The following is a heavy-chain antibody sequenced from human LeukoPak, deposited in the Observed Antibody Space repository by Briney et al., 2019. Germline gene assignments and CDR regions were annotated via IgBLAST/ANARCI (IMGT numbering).Heavy chain of an antibody. V-gene: IGHV4-4*02. CDR3: ASRYVEMATMADAFDI. CDR2: IYHSGST. J-gene: IGHJ3*02. D-gene: IGHD5-24*01. Sequence: SETLSLTCAVSGGSISSSNWWSWVRQPPGKGLEWIGEIYHSGSTNYNPSLKSRVTISVDKSKNQFSLKLNSVTAADTAVYYCASRYVEMATMADAFDIWGQGTMVTVSS. CDR1: GGSISSSNW.